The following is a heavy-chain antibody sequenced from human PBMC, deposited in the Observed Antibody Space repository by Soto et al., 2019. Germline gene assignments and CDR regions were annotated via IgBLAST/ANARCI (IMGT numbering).Heavy chain of an antibody. Sequence: SETLSLTCTVSGGSISSGGYYWSWIRQHPGKGLEWIGYIYYSGSTYYNPSLKSRVTISVDTSKNQFSLKLSSVTAADTAVYYCARVSVTTLNYGMDVWGQGTTVTVSS. J-gene: IGHJ6*02. CDR3: ARVSVTTLNYGMDV. D-gene: IGHD4-4*01. V-gene: IGHV4-31*03. CDR2: IYYSGST. CDR1: GGSISSGGYY.